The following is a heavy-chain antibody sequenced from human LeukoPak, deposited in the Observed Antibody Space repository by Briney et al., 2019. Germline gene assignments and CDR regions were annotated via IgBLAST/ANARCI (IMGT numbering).Heavy chain of an antibody. CDR1: GGSISSSS. CDR2: ISSSSSTI. J-gene: IGHJ4*02. CDR3: ARVSGILGY. D-gene: IGHD2-15*01. Sequence: ETLSLTCTVSGGSISSSSYYWGWIRQPPGKGLEWVSYISSSSSTIYYADSVKGRFTISRDNAKNSLYLQMNSLRAEDTAVYYCARVSGILGYWGQGTLVTVSS. V-gene: IGHV3-48*01.